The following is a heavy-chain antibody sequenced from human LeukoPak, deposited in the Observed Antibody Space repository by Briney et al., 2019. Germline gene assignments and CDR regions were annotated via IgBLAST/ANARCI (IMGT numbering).Heavy chain of an antibody. Sequence: GASVKVSCKASGYTFIGYYMHWVRQAPGQGLEWMGWINPNSGGTNYAQKFQGRVTMTRDTSTSTVYMELSSLRSEDTAVYYCARDTRGSRKAFDIWGQGTMVTVSS. CDR3: ARDTRGSRKAFDI. J-gene: IGHJ3*02. CDR2: INPNSGGT. V-gene: IGHV1-2*02. D-gene: IGHD1-26*01. CDR1: GYTFIGYY.